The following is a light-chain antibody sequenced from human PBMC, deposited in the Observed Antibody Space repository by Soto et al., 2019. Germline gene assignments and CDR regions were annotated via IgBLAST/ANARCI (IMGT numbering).Light chain of an antibody. Sequence: DLQMTQSPSSLSASVGDRVTITCQASQDIRNYLNWYQQKPGKAPKLLIYDASNLETGVPSRFSGSRSGTDFTFSISSLQPEDIATYYCQQYDNLPLTFGGGTEVEIK. V-gene: IGKV1-33*01. CDR3: QQYDNLPLT. CDR2: DAS. J-gene: IGKJ4*01. CDR1: QDIRNY.